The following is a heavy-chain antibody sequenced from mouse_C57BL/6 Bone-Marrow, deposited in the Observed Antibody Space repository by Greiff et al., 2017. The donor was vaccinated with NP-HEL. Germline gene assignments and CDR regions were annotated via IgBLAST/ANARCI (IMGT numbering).Heavy chain of an antibody. Sequence: EVQRVEPGGDLVKPGGSLKLSCAASGFTFSSYGMSWVRQTPDKRLEWVATISSGGSYTYYPDSVKGRFTISRDNAKNTLYLQMSSLKSEDTAMYYCARHGSSYLGGAYWGQGTLVTVSA. CDR1: GFTFSSYG. D-gene: IGHD1-1*01. CDR3: ARHGSSYLGGAY. J-gene: IGHJ3*01. CDR2: ISSGGSYT. V-gene: IGHV5-6*01.